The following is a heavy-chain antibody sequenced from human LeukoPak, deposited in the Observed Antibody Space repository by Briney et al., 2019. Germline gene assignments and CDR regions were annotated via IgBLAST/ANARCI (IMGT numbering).Heavy chain of an antibody. CDR3: ASDPAVVPAARRAFDI. D-gene: IGHD2-2*01. CDR2: IYYSGST. J-gene: IGHJ3*02. V-gene: IGHV4-39*07. Sequence: SETLSLTCTVSGGSISSSSYYWGWIRQPPGKGLEWIGSIYYSGSTNYNPSLKSRVTISVDTSKNQFSLKLSSVTAADTAVYYCASDPAVVPAARRAFDIWGQGTMVTVSS. CDR1: GGSISSSSYY.